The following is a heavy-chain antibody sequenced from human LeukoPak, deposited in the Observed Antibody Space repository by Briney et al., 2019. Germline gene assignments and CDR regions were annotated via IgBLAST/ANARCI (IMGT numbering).Heavy chain of an antibody. CDR3: ASIRFLEWLFNDY. CDR2: ISSSSSYI. D-gene: IGHD3-3*01. J-gene: IGHJ4*02. CDR1: GFTFSSYS. Sequence: PGGSLRLSCAASGFTFSSYSMNWVRQAPGKGLEWVSSISSSSSYIYYADSVKGRFTISRDNAKNSLYLQMNSLRAEDTAVYYCASIRFLEWLFNDYWGQGTLVTVSS. V-gene: IGHV3-21*01.